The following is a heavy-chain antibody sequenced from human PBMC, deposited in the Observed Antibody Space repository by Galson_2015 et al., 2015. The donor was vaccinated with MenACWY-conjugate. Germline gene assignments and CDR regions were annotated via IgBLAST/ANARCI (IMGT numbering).Heavy chain of an antibody. Sequence: SVKVSCKASGYTFTSYYMHWVRQAPGQGLEWMGIINPSGGSTSYAQKFQGRLTISRDNAKNSLYLQMNSLRAEDTAVYYCARDERRGGYYYGIDVWGQWTTVTVSS. V-gene: IGHV1-46*01. CDR1: GYTFTSYY. D-gene: IGHD1-1*01. J-gene: IGHJ6*02. CDR3: ARDERRGGYYYGIDV. CDR2: INPSGGST.